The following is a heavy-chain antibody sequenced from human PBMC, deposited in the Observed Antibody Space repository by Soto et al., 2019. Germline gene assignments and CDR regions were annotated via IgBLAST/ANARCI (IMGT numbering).Heavy chain of an antibody. D-gene: IGHD2-2*01. J-gene: IGHJ6*02. V-gene: IGHV1-69*05. Sequence: ASVKVSCKASGGTFSSYAISWVRQAPGQGLEWMGGIIPIFGSTSYAQKFQGRVTMTRDTSTSTVYMELSSLRSEDTAVYYCARDLGYCSSTSCYVGYYYYGMDVWGQGTTVTVSS. CDR2: IIPIFGST. CDR1: GGTFSSYA. CDR3: ARDLGYCSSTSCYVGYYYYGMDV.